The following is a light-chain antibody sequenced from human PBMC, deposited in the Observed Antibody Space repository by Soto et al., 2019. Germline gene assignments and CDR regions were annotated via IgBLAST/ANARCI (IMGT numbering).Light chain of an antibody. CDR3: QQYGSSLYT. Sequence: EIGLTQSPGTLSLSAGERATLSCRASQSVSSSYLAWYQQKPGQAPRLLIYGASIRATGIPARFSGSVSGTDFTLTISRLEPDDFAVYYCQQYGSSLYTVGQGTKLEIK. J-gene: IGKJ2*01. CDR1: QSVSSSY. CDR2: GAS. V-gene: IGKV3-20*01.